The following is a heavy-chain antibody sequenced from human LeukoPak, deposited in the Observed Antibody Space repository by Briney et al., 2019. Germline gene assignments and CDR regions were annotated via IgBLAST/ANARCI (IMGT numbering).Heavy chain of an antibody. CDR2: IQYDGGNK. CDR3: AKGGEYCRGGSCYDY. V-gene: IGHV3-30*02. D-gene: IGHD2-15*01. Sequence: GGSLRLSCAASGFTFDNYGMHWVRQAPGKGLEWVAFIQYDGGNKYYADSVKGQFTISRDNSKNTPYLQMNSLRPEDTAVYYCAKGGEYCRGGSCYDYWGQGALVTVSS. CDR1: GFTFDNYG. J-gene: IGHJ4*02.